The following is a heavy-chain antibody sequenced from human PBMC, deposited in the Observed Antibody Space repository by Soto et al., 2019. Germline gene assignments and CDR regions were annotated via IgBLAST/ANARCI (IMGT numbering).Heavy chain of an antibody. CDR2: IIPIFGTA. CDR1: GGTFSSYA. Sequence: QVQLVQSGAEVKKPGSSVKVSCKASGGTFSSYAISWVRQAPGQGLEWMGGIIPIFGTANYAQKFQGRVTITADESTSTAYMELSSLRSEDTAVYYCVGSVPAAIWNYYFDYWGQGTLVTVSS. J-gene: IGHJ4*02. D-gene: IGHD2-2*01. CDR3: VGSVPAAIWNYYFDY. V-gene: IGHV1-69*01.